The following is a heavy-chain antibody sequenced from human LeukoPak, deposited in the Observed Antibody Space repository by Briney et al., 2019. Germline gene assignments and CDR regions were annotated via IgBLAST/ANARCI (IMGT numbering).Heavy chain of an antibody. V-gene: IGHV3-21*01. J-gene: IGHJ4*02. CDR3: AKALAPMTTVTSDFDY. Sequence: GGSLRLSCAASGFTFSSYSMNWVRQAPGKGLEWVSSISSSSSYIYYADSVKGRFTISRDNAKNSLYLQMNSLRVEDTAVYYCAKALAPMTTVTSDFDYWGQGTLVSVSS. CDR2: ISSSSSYI. D-gene: IGHD4-17*01. CDR1: GFTFSSYS.